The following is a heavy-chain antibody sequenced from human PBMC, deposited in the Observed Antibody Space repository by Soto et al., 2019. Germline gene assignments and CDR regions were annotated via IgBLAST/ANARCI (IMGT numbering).Heavy chain of an antibody. CDR1: GGSISSYY. CDR3: ARSSSSWYYFDY. J-gene: IGHJ4*02. CDR2: IYYSGST. V-gene: IGHV4-59*01. D-gene: IGHD6-13*01. Sequence: PSETLSLTCTVSGGSISSYYWSWIRQPPGKGLEWIGYIYYSGSTNYNPSLKSRVTISVDTSKNQFSLKLSSVTAADTAVYYCARSSSSWYYFDYWGQGTLVTVSS.